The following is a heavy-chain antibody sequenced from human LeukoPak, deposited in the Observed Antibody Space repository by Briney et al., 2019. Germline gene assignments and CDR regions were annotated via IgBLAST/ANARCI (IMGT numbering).Heavy chain of an antibody. V-gene: IGHV4-59*01. D-gene: IGHD3-3*01. Sequence: SSETLSLTCTVSGGSISSYYWSWIRQPPGKGLEWIGYIYYSGSTNYNPPLKSRVTISVATSKNQFSLKLSSLESANTAVYYCARALDFWSGYYGYWGQGTLVTVSS. J-gene: IGHJ4*02. CDR1: GGSISSYY. CDR3: ARALDFWSGYYGY. CDR2: IYYSGST.